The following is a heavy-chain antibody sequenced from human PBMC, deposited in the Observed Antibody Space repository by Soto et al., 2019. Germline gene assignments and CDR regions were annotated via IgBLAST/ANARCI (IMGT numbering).Heavy chain of an antibody. J-gene: IGHJ4*02. CDR2: ISASGGST. V-gene: IGHV3-23*01. D-gene: IGHD6-13*01. Sequence: GGSLRLSCAASGFTFTDYAMSWVRQAPGKGLEWVSVISASGGSTYYADSVKGRFTISRDDSTNTTSLQLNSLRAGDTALYFCAKQRVGSSWYRDFDYWGQGTPVTVSS. CDR3: AKQRVGSSWYRDFDY. CDR1: GFTFTDYA.